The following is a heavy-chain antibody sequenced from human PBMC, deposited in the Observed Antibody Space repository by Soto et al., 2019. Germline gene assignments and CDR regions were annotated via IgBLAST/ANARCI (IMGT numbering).Heavy chain of an antibody. CDR2: ISITGTT. CDR3: VRDRADFSSTYYHYFSV. D-gene: IGHD2-2*01. V-gene: IGHV4-4*07. J-gene: IGHJ2*01. CDR1: GTSIRHFY. Sequence: QVQLQESGPGLVKPSETLSLTCKVSGTSIRHFYWTWIGQTAGKGLEWIGRISITGTTSLNRSLKSRVTMSMYTSKNEFSLNLTSVTAADTAVYYCVRDRADFSSTYYHYFSVWGRGIQVTVSS.